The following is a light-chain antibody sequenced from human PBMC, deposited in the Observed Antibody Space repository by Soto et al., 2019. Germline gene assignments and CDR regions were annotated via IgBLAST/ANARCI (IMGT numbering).Light chain of an antibody. CDR2: GAS. V-gene: IGKV3-20*01. CDR1: QSVSSSY. CDR3: QQYGSSQS. Sequence: EIVLTQSPGTLSLSPGERATLSCRASQSVSSSYLARYQQKPGQAPRLLIYGASSRATGIPDRFSGSGSGTDFTLTIGRLETEDCAVYYCQQYGSSQSFGQGTKVEIK. J-gene: IGKJ1*01.